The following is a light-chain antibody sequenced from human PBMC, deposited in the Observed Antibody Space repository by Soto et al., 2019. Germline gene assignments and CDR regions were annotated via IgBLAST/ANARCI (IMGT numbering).Light chain of an antibody. CDR3: LQDYNYRIT. Sequence: AIPLTQSPSSLSASVGDRVTITCRASQGIRNDLGWYQQKPGKAPKLLIYAASSLQSGVPSRFSGSGSGTDFTLTISSLQPEDFATYYCLQDYNYRITFGQGTRLEIK. J-gene: IGKJ5*01. CDR2: AAS. CDR1: QGIRND. V-gene: IGKV1-6*01.